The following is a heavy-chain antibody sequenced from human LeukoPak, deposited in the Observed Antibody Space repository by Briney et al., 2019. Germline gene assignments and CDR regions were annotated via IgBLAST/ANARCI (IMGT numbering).Heavy chain of an antibody. D-gene: IGHD2-2*01. CDR2: ISGSGGST. V-gene: IGHV3-23*01. CDR3: ARETCTTCYTYSYNYYMDV. J-gene: IGHJ6*03. Sequence: PGGSLRLSCAASGFTFSSYAMSWVRQAPGKGLEWVSAISGSGGSTYYADSVKGRFTISRDNSKNTLYLQMNSLRAEDTAVYYCARETCTTCYTYSYNYYMDVWGKGTTVTVSS. CDR1: GFTFSSYA.